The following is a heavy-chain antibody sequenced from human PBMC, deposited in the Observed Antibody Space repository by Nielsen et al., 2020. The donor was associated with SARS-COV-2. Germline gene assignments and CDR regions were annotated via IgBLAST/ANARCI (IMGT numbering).Heavy chain of an antibody. Sequence: GESLKISCAASGFTFSSYAMSWVRQAPGKGLEWVSAISGSGGSTYYTDSVKGRFTISRDNAKNSLYLQMNSLRAEDTAVYYCARIGGDYGDYPEDYYYYYYMDVWGRGTTVTVSS. V-gene: IGHV3-23*01. D-gene: IGHD4-17*01. CDR1: GFTFSSYA. J-gene: IGHJ6*03. CDR2: ISGSGGST. CDR3: ARIGGDYGDYPEDYYYYYYMDV.